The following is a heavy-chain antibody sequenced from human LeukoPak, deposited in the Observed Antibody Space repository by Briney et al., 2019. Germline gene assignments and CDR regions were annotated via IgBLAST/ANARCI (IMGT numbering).Heavy chain of an antibody. Sequence: SETLSLTCTVSGGSISSSCYCWVWNRQAPGKGLEWTGSLYCSGSNYYNPALRRLVIISVNTTKNQFALELSSVPAAETAVYNCARQAAQVAIISYWGQGTLVTVSS. V-gene: IGHV4-39*01. CDR2: LYCSGSN. D-gene: IGHD5-24*01. CDR1: GGSISSSCYC. CDR3: ARQAAQVAIISY. J-gene: IGHJ4*02.